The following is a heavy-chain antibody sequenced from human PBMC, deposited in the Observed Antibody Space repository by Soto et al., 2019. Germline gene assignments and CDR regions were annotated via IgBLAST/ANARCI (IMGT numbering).Heavy chain of an antibody. Sequence: SETLSLTCTVSGGSISSSSYYWGWIRQPPGKGLEWIGSIYYSGSTYYNPSLKSRVTISVDTSKNQFSLKLSSVTAADTAVYYCATIITMVRATDYWGQGTLVTVSS. V-gene: IGHV4-39*01. CDR3: ATIITMVRATDY. D-gene: IGHD3-10*01. J-gene: IGHJ4*02. CDR2: IYYSGST. CDR1: GGSISSSSYY.